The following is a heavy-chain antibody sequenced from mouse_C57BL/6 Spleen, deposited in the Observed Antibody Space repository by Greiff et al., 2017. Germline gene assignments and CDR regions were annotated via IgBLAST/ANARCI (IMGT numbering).Heavy chain of an antibody. V-gene: IGHV1-26*01. Sequence: EVQLQQPGPELVKPGASVKISCKASGYTFTDYYMNWVKQSHGKSLEWIGDINPNNGGTSYNQKFKGKATLTVDKSSSTAYMGLRSLTSEDSAVYYCARGHYFDDWGQGTTLTVSS. J-gene: IGHJ2*01. CDR2: INPNNGGT. CDR1: GYTFTDYY. CDR3: ARGHYFDD.